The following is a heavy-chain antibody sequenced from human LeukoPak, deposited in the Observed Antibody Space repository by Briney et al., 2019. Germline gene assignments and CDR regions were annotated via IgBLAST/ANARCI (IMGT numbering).Heavy chain of an antibody. CDR2: ISYDGTNK. V-gene: IGHV3-30*18. J-gene: IGHJ4*02. D-gene: IGHD6-13*01. Sequence: GGSLRLSGVASGFTFSSYGMHWVRQAPGKGLEWVAVISYDGTNKYYADSVKGRFTISRDNSKNTLYLQMNSLRAEDTAVYYCAKGISSSWYSSFAYWGQGTLVTVSS. CDR1: GFTFSSYG. CDR3: AKGISSSWYSSFAY.